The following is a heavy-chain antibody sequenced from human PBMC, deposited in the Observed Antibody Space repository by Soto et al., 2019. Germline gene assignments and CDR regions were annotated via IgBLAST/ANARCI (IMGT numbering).Heavy chain of an antibody. J-gene: IGHJ6*02. CDR1: GGTFSSYA. Sequence: SVKLSCKASGGTFSSYAISWVRQAPGQGLEWMGGIIPIFGTANYAQKFQGRVTITADESTSTAYMELSSLRSEDTAVYYCASTPERLRYFDWLSAHYGMDVWGQGTTVTLSS. D-gene: IGHD3-9*01. V-gene: IGHV1-69*13. CDR2: IIPIFGTA. CDR3: ASTPERLRYFDWLSAHYGMDV.